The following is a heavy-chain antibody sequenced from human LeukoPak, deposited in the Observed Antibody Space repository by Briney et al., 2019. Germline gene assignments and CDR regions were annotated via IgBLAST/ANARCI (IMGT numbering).Heavy chain of an antibody. CDR2: INPNSGET. CDR3: ARWDGYSSSPDY. V-gene: IGHV1-2*02. Sequence: ASVKVSCKASGYTFTSYYMHWVRQAPGQGLEWMGWINPNSGETGYAQEFQGRVSMTRDMSISTIYMELARLKSDDTAFYYCARWDGYSSSPDYWGQGSLVTVSS. CDR1: GYTFTSYY. J-gene: IGHJ4*02. D-gene: IGHD6-13*01.